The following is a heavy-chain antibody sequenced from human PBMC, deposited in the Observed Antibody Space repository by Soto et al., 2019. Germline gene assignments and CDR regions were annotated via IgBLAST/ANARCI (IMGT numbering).Heavy chain of an antibody. V-gene: IGHV1-18*01. Sequence: ASVKVSCKASGYTFTSYGITWVRQAPGQGLEWMGWISAYNGNTNYAQKLQGRVTMTTDTSTSTAYMELRSLRSDDTAVYYCARAYRGYSYGLAFDYWGQGTLATVSS. J-gene: IGHJ4*02. CDR1: GYTFTSYG. CDR2: ISAYNGNT. CDR3: ARAYRGYSYGLAFDY. D-gene: IGHD5-18*01.